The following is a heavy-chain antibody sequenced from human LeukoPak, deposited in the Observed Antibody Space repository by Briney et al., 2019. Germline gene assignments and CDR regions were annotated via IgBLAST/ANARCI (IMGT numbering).Heavy chain of an antibody. V-gene: IGHV4-59*01. D-gene: IGHD5-18*01. CDR3: ASVDTAMETIDY. CDR2: IYYSGST. Sequence: SETLSLTCTVSGGSISSYYWSWIRQPPGKGLEWIGYIYYSGSTNYNPSLKSRVTISVDTSKNQFSLKLSSVTAADTAVYYCASVDTAMETIDYWGQGTLVTVPS. J-gene: IGHJ4*02. CDR1: GGSISSYY.